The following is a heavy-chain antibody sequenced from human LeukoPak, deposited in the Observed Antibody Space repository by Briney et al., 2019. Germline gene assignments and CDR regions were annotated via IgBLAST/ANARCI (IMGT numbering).Heavy chain of an antibody. CDR2: INPNSGGT. J-gene: IGHJ3*02. V-gene: IGHV1-2*02. D-gene: IGHD6-19*01. CDR3: ARAAAVAGTRNDAFDI. Sequence: ASVKVSCKASGYTFTGYYMHWVRQAPGQGLEWMGWINPNSGGTNYAQKFQGRVTMTRDTSISTAYMELSRLRSDDTAVYCCARAAAVAGTRNDAFDIWGQGTMVTVSS. CDR1: GYTFTGYY.